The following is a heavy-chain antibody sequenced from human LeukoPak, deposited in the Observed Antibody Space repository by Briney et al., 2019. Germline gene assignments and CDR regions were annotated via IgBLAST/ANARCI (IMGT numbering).Heavy chain of an antibody. J-gene: IGHJ4*02. D-gene: IGHD5-24*01. CDR2: IWYDGSNK. Sequence: QAGGSLRLSCAASGFTFSSYGMHWVRQAPGKGLEWVAVIWYDGSNKYYADSVKGRFTISRDNSKNTLYLQMNSLRAEDTAVYYCARDGRGTKRWLQMALDYWGQGTLVTVSS. CDR3: ARDGRGTKRWLQMALDY. CDR1: GFTFSSYG. V-gene: IGHV3-33*01.